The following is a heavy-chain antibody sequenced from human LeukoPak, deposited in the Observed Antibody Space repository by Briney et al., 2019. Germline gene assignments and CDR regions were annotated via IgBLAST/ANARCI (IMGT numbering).Heavy chain of an antibody. D-gene: IGHD6-6*01. Sequence: PSETLSLTCTVSGGSISSYYWSWIRQPPGKGLEWIGYIYYSGSTNYNPSLKSRVTISVDTSKNQFSLTLSSVTAADTTVYYCAGSGSSSLVRDFDYWGQATLVTLSS. CDR3: AGSGSSSLVRDFDY. J-gene: IGHJ4*02. CDR2: IYYSGST. V-gene: IGHV4-59*01. CDR1: GGSISSYY.